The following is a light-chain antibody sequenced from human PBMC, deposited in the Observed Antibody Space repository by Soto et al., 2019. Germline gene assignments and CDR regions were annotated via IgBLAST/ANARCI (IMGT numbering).Light chain of an antibody. V-gene: IGKV1-5*01. CDR3: QQYNSSPLT. CDR2: EGS. Sequence: DIQMTQSPSTLSASIGDTVTITCRANQSISSWLAWYQQKPGKAPKLLISEGSSLESGVPSRFSGSGSGTEFTLTISSLQPDDLATYYCQQYNSSPLTVGGGTKVEIK. CDR1: QSISSW. J-gene: IGKJ4*01.